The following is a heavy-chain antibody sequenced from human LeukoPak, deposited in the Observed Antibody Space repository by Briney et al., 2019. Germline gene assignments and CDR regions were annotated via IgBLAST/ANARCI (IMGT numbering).Heavy chain of an antibody. V-gene: IGHV4-34*01. J-gene: IGHJ4*02. Sequence: SETPSLTCAVYGGSFSGYYWSWIRQPPGKGLEWIGEINHSGSTNYNPSLKSRVTISVDTSKNQFSLKLSSVTAADTAVYYCARGRKLYYDSSGYPPYFDYWGQGTLVTVSS. CDR3: ARGRKLYYDSSGYPPYFDY. CDR2: INHSGST. CDR1: GGSFSGYY. D-gene: IGHD3-22*01.